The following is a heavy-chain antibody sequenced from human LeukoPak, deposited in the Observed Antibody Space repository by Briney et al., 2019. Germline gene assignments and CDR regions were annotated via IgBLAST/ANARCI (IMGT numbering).Heavy chain of an antibody. CDR2: IYSGGNT. CDR3: ARAYGGKVRRGFDI. Sequence: TGGSLRLSCAASGLIVSSNYMNWVRQAPGKGLEWVSVIYSGGNTYYADSVKGRFTISGDNSKNTLYLQMNSLRAEDTAVYYCARAYGGKVRRGFDIWGQGTMVTVSS. D-gene: IGHD4-23*01. J-gene: IGHJ3*02. V-gene: IGHV3-66*01. CDR1: GLIVSSNY.